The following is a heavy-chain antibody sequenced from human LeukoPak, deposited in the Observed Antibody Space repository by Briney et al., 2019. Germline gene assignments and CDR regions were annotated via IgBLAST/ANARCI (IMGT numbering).Heavy chain of an antibody. Sequence: SETLSLTCTVSGGSISSYYWSWIRQPPGKGLEWIGYIYYSGSTNYNPSPKSRVTISVDTSKNQFSLKLSSVTAADTAVYYCATRRARGSYYFDYWGQGTLVTVFS. CDR3: ATRRARGSYYFDY. CDR2: IYYSGST. V-gene: IGHV4-59*01. CDR1: GGSISSYY. J-gene: IGHJ4*02. D-gene: IGHD1-26*01.